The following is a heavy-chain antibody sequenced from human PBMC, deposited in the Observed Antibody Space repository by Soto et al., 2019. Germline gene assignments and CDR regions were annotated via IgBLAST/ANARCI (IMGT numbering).Heavy chain of an antibody. J-gene: IGHJ4*02. Sequence: EVQLVESGGGLVQPGGSLRLSCAASGFTFSYYSMNWVRQAPGKGLEWVSYISSGSTTIYYAESVKGRFTISRDNGKNSLYLQMNSLSAEDTAVYYCSREAAGYFFDYWGQGTLVTVSS. CDR1: GFTFSYYS. V-gene: IGHV3-48*01. D-gene: IGHD6-25*01. CDR3: SREAAGYFFDY. CDR2: ISSGSTTI.